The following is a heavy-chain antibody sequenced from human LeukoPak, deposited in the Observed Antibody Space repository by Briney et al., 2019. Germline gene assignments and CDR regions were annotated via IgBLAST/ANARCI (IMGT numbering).Heavy chain of an antibody. Sequence: ASVNVSCKASGYTFTSYAMHWVRQAPGQRLEWMGWINAGNGNTKYSQKFQGRVTITRDTSASTAYMELSSLRSEDTAVYYCARDQCTNGLCYMGTFDYWGQGTLVTVSS. CDR3: ARDQCTNGLCYMGTFDY. V-gene: IGHV1-3*01. CDR2: INAGNGNT. CDR1: GYTFTSYA. D-gene: IGHD2-8*01. J-gene: IGHJ4*02.